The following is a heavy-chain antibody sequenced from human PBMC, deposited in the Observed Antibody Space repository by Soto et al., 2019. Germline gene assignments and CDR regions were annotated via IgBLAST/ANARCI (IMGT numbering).Heavy chain of an antibody. CDR2: INHSGST. CDR1: GGSFSGYY. J-gene: IGHJ5*02. CDR3: ARGHFYWAPGYHTWGGTRLGFDP. Sequence: KPSETLSLTCAVYGGSFSGYYWSWIRQPPGKGLEWIGEINHSGSTNYNPSLKSRVTISVDTSKNQFSLKLSSVTAADTAVYYCARGHFYWAPGYHTWGGTRLGFDPWGQGTLVTVSS. V-gene: IGHV4-34*01. D-gene: IGHD3-3*02.